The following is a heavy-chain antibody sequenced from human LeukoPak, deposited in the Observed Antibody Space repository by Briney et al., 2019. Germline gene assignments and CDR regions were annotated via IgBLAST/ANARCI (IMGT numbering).Heavy chain of an antibody. CDR1: GLTFSTYA. V-gene: IGHV3-23*01. D-gene: IGHD3-22*01. CDR2: ISGSGAST. CDR3: AKWSKVVVIDDAFDI. J-gene: IGHJ3*02. Sequence: PGGSLRLSRAASGLTFSTYAMSWVRQAPGKGLEWVSAISGSGASTYYADSVKGRFTISRDNSKNTLYLQMNSLRAEDTAVYYCAKWSKVVVIDDAFDIWGQGTMVTVSS.